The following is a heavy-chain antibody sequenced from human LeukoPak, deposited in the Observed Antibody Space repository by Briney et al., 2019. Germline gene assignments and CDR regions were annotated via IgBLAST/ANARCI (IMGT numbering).Heavy chain of an antibody. CDR2: IAYDGSRA. CDR3: TRYNNDHFDY. CDR1: GFTFGGYG. D-gene: IGHD1-14*01. V-gene: IGHV3-33*01. Sequence: GGSLRLSCAGSGFTFGGYGMHWFRQTPGKGLEWVAVIAYDGSRAFYADSVKGRFTISRDNSKNTMSMQMDDLRAEDTAVYYCTRYNNDHFDYWGQGTLVTVSS. J-gene: IGHJ4*02.